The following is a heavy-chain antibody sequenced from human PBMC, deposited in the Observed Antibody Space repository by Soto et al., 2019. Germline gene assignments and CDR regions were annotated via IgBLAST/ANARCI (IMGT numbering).Heavy chain of an antibody. CDR1: GYTFTGYY. D-gene: IGHD6-13*01. CDR3: ARDRDSSSVFWFDP. J-gene: IGHJ5*02. V-gene: IGHV1-2*04. CDR2: INPNSGGT. Sequence: ASVKVSCKASGYTFTGYYMHWVRQAPGQGLEWMGWINPNSGGTNYAQKFQGWVTMTRDTSISTAYMELSRLRSDDTAVYYCARDRDSSSVFWFDPWGQGTLVTVSS.